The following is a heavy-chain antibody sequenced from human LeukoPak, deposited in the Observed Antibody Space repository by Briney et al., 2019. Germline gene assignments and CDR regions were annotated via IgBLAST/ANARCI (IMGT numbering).Heavy chain of an antibody. Sequence: SETLSLTCAVYGGSFSGYYWSWIRQPPGKGLEWIGEINHSGSTNYNPSLKSRVTISVDTSKNQFSLKLSSVTAADTAVYYCAGGRRGSYGSFFGRWFDPWGQGTLVTVSS. CDR3: AGGRRGSYGSFFGRWFDP. J-gene: IGHJ5*02. CDR2: INHSGST. D-gene: IGHD5-18*01. CDR1: GGSFSGYY. V-gene: IGHV4-34*01.